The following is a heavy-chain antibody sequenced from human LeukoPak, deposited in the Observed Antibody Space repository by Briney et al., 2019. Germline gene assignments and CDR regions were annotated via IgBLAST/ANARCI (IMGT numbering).Heavy chain of an antibody. CDR3: ARHRSKWLQSSFDY. CDR2: IFYSGNT. J-gene: IGHJ4*02. CDR1: LGSINSSSYY. V-gene: IGHV4-39*01. Sequence: PSETLSLTCTVSLGSINSSSYYWGWIRQPPGKGLEWIGSIFYSGNTYDNPSLKSRVTISVDTSKNQFSLKLNSVTAADTAVYYCARHRSKWLQSSFDYWGQGTLVTVSS. D-gene: IGHD5-24*01.